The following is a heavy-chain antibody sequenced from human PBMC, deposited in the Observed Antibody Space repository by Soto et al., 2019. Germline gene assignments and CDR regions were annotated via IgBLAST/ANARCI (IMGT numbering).Heavy chain of an antibody. J-gene: IGHJ4*02. D-gene: IGHD3-22*01. CDR2: IIPIFGTA. V-gene: IGHV1-69*13. Sequence: SVKVSCKASGGTFSSYAISWVRQAPGQGLEWMGGIIPIFGTANYAQKFQGRVTITADESTSTAYMELSSLRSEDTAVYYCAILGDSSGYHFDYWGQGTLVTVSS. CDR3: AILGDSSGYHFDY. CDR1: GGTFSSYA.